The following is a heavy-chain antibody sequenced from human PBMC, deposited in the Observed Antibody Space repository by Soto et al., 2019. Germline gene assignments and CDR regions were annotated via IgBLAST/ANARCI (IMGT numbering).Heavy chain of an antibody. Sequence: QVQLVQSGAEVKKPGSSVTVSCKASGGTFSSYTISWVRQAPGHGLEWMGGIIPIFGTANYAQKFQGRVTITADESTRTAYMELSSLRSEDTAVYYCARGNHRWLQLWYFDLWGRGTLGTVSS. J-gene: IGHJ2*01. V-gene: IGHV1-69*12. D-gene: IGHD5-12*01. CDR3: ARGNHRWLQLWYFDL. CDR1: GGTFSSYT. CDR2: IIPIFGTA.